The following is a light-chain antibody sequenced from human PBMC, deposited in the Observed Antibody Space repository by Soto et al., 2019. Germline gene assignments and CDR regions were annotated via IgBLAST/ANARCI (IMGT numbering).Light chain of an antibody. CDR3: SSSTNTNTLVI. Sequence: QSALTQPASVSGSPGQSITISCTGTSSDIGRYKFVSWFQQHPGKAPKLMIFGGTNRPSGVSNRFSGSKSGNTASLTISGLQAEDEAIYFCSSSTNTNTLVIFGGGTKLPVL. CDR1: SSDIGRYKF. V-gene: IGLV2-14*01. J-gene: IGLJ2*01. CDR2: GGT.